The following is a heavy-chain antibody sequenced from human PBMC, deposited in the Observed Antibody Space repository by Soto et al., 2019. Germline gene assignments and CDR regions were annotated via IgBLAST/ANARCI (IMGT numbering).Heavy chain of an antibody. D-gene: IGHD3-3*01. CDR3: ARAYEYDFWSGYYYFDY. Sequence: SETLSLTCTVSGGSISSYYWSLIRQPPGKGLEWIGYIYYSGSTNYNPSLKSRVTISVDTSKNQFSLKLSSVTAADTAVYYCARAYEYDFWSGYYYFDYWGQGTLVTVSS. CDR2: IYYSGST. V-gene: IGHV4-59*01. J-gene: IGHJ4*02. CDR1: GGSISSYY.